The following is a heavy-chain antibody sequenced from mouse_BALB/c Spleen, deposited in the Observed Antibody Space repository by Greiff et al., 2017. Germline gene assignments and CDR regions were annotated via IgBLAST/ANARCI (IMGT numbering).Heavy chain of an antibody. CDR2: IDPENGNT. J-gene: IGHJ2*01. Sequence: EVKLQESGAELVRPGALVKLSCKASGFNIKDYYMHWVKQRPEQGLEWIGWIDPENGNTIYDPKFQGKASITADTSSNTAYLQLSSLTSEDTAVYYCAREPDYWGQGTTLTVSS. V-gene: IGHV14-1*02. CDR3: AREPDY. CDR1: GFNIKDYY.